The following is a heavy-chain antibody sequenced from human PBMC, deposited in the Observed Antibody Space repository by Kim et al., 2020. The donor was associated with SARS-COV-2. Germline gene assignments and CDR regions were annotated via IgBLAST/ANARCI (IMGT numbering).Heavy chain of an antibody. CDR3: ASLSTGYVWDKFDY. V-gene: IGHV3-74*01. Sequence: GGSLRLSCVASRFTFSSYGMHWVRQAPGKGLVWVSRVNSDGSSTSYADSVKGRFTISRDNARNTLYLQMNSLRAEDTAVYYCASLSTGYVWDKFDYWGQG. CDR1: RFTFSSYG. D-gene: IGHD3-16*01. J-gene: IGHJ4*02. CDR2: VNSDGSST.